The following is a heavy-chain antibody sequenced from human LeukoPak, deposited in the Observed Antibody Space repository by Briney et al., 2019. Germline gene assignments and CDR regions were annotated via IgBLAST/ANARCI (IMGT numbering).Heavy chain of an antibody. V-gene: IGHV3-30*18. CDR2: ISYDGSNK. CDR3: AKDIRMITFGGVIAIDY. Sequence: GGSLRLSCAASGFTFSSYGMHWVRQAPGKGLEWVAVISYDGSNKYYADSVKGRFTISRDNSKNTLYLQMNSLRAEDTAVYYCAKDIRMITFGGVIAIDYWGQGTLVTVSS. CDR1: GFTFSSYG. J-gene: IGHJ4*02. D-gene: IGHD3-16*02.